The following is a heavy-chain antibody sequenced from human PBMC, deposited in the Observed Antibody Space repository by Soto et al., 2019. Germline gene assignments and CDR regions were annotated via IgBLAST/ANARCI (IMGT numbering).Heavy chain of an antibody. CDR1: GFTFRMYA. Sequence: PGGSLRLSCAASGFTFRMYAMTWVRQAPGKGLEWVSVVSVSGVTTHYADTVRGRFTISRDNSKNTLYLQMNSLRAEDTAVYYCARDAFRSPWYYYYYGMDVWGQGTTVTVSS. J-gene: IGHJ6*02. V-gene: IGHV3-23*01. CDR2: VSVSGVTT. D-gene: IGHD3-16*01. CDR3: ARDAFRSPWYYYYYGMDV.